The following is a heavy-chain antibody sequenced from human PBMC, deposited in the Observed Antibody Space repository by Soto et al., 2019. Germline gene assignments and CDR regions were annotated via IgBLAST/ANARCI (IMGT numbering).Heavy chain of an antibody. D-gene: IGHD2-15*01. CDR2: VYYGGNT. CDR3: SRRGLRVAAL. Sequence: QLQESGPGLVKPSETLSLICSVSDGSLSSSSYYWVWIRQPPGKDLEWIGSVYYGGNTYYNSSLRGRVTVSVDTSNNHFSLKVTAVTAADTAVYYCSRRGLRVAALWGQGTMVSVSS. V-gene: IGHV4-39*02. CDR1: DGSLSSSSYY. J-gene: IGHJ3*01.